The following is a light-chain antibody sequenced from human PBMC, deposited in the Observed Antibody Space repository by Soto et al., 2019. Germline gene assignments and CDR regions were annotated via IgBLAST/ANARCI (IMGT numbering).Light chain of an antibody. CDR1: QGISNY. CDR3: QKYNSAPWT. Sequence: EIQMTQSPSSLSSSVGDRVTITCRAGQGISNYLAWYQQKPGTVPKLLISAASTLQTGVPSRFSGGGSGTDFTLTISSLQPEDVATYYCQKYNSAPWTFGQGTKVDIK. CDR2: AAS. J-gene: IGKJ1*01. V-gene: IGKV1-27*01.